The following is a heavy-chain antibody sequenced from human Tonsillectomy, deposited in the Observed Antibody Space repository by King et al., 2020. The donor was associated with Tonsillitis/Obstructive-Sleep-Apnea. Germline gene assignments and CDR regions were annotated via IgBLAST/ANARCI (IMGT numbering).Heavy chain of an antibody. V-gene: IGHV1-8*01. Sequence: QLVQSGAEVKKPGASVKVSCTASGYTFTSYDINWVRQATGQGLEWMGWMNPNSGNTGYAQKFQGRVTMTRHTSISTAYMELSSLRSDDTAVYYCVRGSWGFCTSTSCYPDYWGQGTLVTVSS. D-gene: IGHD2-2*01. CDR2: MNPNSGNT. CDR3: VRGSWGFCTSTSCYPDY. J-gene: IGHJ4*02. CDR1: GYTFTSYD.